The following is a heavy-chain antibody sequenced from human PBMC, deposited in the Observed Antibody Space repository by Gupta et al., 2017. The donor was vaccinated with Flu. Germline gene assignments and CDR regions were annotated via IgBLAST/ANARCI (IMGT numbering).Heavy chain of an antibody. D-gene: IGHD2-15*01. J-gene: IGHJ4*02. CDR3: ARGRDSAKAGDY. CDR1: GGSLSGYY. V-gene: IGHV4-34*01. CDR2: IHPSGST. Sequence: QVQLQQWGAGLLKPSETLSLSCAIYGGSLSGYYCSWIRQTPGKGLEWIGEIHPSGSTYHNPSLESRVTMSPDTSKNQFSLKLTSVTAADTAIYYCARGRDSAKAGDYWGQGTLVTVSS.